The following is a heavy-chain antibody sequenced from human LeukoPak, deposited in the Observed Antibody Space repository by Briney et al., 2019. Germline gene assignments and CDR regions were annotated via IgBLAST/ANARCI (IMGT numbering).Heavy chain of an antibody. CDR1: GFTFSSYG. CDR3: ARGVTTPPGGFDI. D-gene: IGHD4-17*01. Sequence: GRSLRLSCAASGFTFSSYGMHWVRQAPGKGLEWVAVIWYDGSNKYYADSVKGRFTISRDNSKNTLYLQMNSLRAEDTAVYYCARGVTTPPGGFDIWGQGTLVTVSS. V-gene: IGHV3-33*01. J-gene: IGHJ3*02. CDR2: IWYDGSNK.